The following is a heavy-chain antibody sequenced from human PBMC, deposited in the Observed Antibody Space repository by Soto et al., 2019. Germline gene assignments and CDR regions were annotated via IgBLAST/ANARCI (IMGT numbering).Heavy chain of an antibody. J-gene: IGHJ6*03. V-gene: IGHV1-2*04. CDR1: GYTFTGYY. D-gene: IGHD2-2*01. CDR3: AREIVVPAASGSYYYYYMDV. CDR2: INPNSGGT. Sequence: GASVKVSCKASGYTFTGYYMHWVRQAPGQGLEWMGWINPNSGGTNYAQKFQGWVTMTRDTSISTAYMELSRLRSDDTAVYYCAREIVVPAASGSYYYYYMDVWGKGTTVTVSS.